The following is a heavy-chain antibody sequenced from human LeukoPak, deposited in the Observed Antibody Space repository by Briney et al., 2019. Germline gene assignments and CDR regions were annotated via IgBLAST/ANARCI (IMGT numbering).Heavy chain of an antibody. CDR3: ARERDGFDI. CDR2: ISYKGGFK. V-gene: IGHV3-30*01. CDR1: GFTFGTYT. Sequence: SGGSLRLSCAASGFTFGTYTMHWVRQAPGKGLEWMAVISYKGGFKYHADSVKGRFSISRDNSENTLYLQMNSLRAEYTALYYCARERDGFDIWGQGTVVTVS. J-gene: IGHJ3*02.